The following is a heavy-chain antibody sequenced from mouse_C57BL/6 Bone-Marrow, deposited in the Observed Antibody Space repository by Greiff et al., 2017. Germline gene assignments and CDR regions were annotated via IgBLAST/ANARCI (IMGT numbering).Heavy chain of an antibody. V-gene: IGHV14-4*01. CDR2: IDPEYGDT. J-gene: IGHJ2*01. CDR3: TPDRGFDY. D-gene: IGHD3-2*01. Sequence: EVQLQQSGAELVRPGASVNLSCTASGFNIKDDYMQWVTQRPEQGREWFGWIDPEYGDTVSASTFLGKATISAATSSNTAYLQLSSLTSEDTAVYYWTPDRGFDYWGQGTTLTVSS. CDR1: GFNIKDDY.